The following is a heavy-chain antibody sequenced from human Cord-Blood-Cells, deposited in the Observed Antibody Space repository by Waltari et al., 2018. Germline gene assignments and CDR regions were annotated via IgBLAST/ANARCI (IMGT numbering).Heavy chain of an antibody. CDR1: GGSFSGYY. D-gene: IGHD3-3*01. Sequence: QVQLQQWGAGLLKPSETLSLTCAVYGGSFSGYYWSWIRQPPGKGVEWIGEINHSGSTHPNPSLKSRVTMSADTSKNRFHLKLSCVTAADTAVYYCARGRSGYYDPDYWGQGTLVTVSS. V-gene: IGHV4-34*01. CDR2: INHSGST. CDR3: ARGRSGYYDPDY. J-gene: IGHJ4*02.